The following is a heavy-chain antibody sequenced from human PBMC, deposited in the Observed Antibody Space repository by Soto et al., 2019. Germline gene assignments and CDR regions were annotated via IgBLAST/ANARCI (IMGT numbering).Heavy chain of an antibody. CDR3: ARDLGPSADTTMGIGLPGFDY. J-gene: IGHJ4*02. Sequence: QVQLVQSGAEVKKPGSSVKVSCKAFGGTFSSFAISWVRQAPGQGLEWMGGIIPIFGTTHYAQKFQGRVTIIADVSTTTAYMEVSSRRSEDTAVYYCARDLGPSADTTMGIGLPGFDYWGQGTLVTVSS. CDR2: IIPIFGTT. V-gene: IGHV1-69*01. CDR1: GGTFSSFA. D-gene: IGHD5-18*01.